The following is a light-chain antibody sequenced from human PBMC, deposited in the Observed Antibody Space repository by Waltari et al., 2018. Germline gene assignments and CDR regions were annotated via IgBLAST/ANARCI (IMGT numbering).Light chain of an antibody. J-gene: IGLJ1*01. Sequence: SYELTQPPSVSVSTGQTASITCSGDKLGDKYACWYQQKPGQSPVLVIYQDSKRPSGVPERFSGSNSGNTATLTISGTQAMDEADYYCQAWDSSTASYVFGTGTKVTVL. V-gene: IGLV3-1*01. CDR1: KLGDKY. CDR3: QAWDSSTASYV. CDR2: QDS.